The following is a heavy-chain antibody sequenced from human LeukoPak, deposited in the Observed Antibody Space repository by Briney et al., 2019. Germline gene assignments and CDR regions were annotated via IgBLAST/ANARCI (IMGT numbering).Heavy chain of an antibody. D-gene: IGHD3-10*01. CDR1: GFTFNSYS. CDR2: ISSSSRFI. CDR3: ARSLWFGELLYGY. V-gene: IGHV3-21*01. J-gene: IGHJ4*02. Sequence: GGSLRLSCAASGFTFNSYSMNWFRQAPGKGLEWVSSISSSSRFIYYADSVKGRFTISRDNAKNSLYLQMNSLRAEDTAVYYCARSLWFGELLYGYWGQGTLVTVSS.